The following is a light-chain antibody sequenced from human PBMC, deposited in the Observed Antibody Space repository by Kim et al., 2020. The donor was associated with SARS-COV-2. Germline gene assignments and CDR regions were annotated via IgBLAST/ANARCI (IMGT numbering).Light chain of an antibody. Sequence: VSPGQTASYTCSGDKLGDKYACWYQQKPGQSPVLVIYQDSNRPSGIPERFSGSNSGNTATLTISGTQAMDEADYYCQAWDSSTAVFGGGTQLTVL. CDR3: QAWDSSTAV. J-gene: IGLJ3*02. V-gene: IGLV3-1*01. CDR2: QDS. CDR1: KLGDKY.